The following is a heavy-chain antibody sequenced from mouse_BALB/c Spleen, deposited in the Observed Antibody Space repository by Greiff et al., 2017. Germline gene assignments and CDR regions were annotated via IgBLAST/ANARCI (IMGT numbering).Heavy chain of an antibody. J-gene: IGHJ2*01. CDR1: GFSLTSYG. CDR2: LWAGGST. V-gene: IGHV2-9*02. CDR3: ARARAAQVDY. Sequence: VQRVESGPGLVAPSQSLSITCTVSGFSLTSYGVHWVRQPPGKGLEWLGVLWAGGSTNYNSALMSRLSISKDNSKSQVFLKMNSLQTDDTARYYCARARAAQVDYWGQGTTLTVSS.